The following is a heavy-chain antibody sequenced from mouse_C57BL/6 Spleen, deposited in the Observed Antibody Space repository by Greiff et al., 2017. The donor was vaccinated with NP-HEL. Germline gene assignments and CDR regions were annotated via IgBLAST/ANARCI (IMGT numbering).Heavy chain of an antibody. D-gene: IGHD2-3*01. CDR1: GYTFTSYW. CDR3: ARLRGVYDGYYFDD. CDR2: IDPSDSYT. Sequence: QVQLQQPGAELVMPGASVKLSCKASGYTFTSYWMHWVKQRPGQGLEWIGEIDPSDSYTNYNQKFKGKSTLTVDKSSSTAYMQLSSLTSEDSAVYYCARLRGVYDGYYFDDWGQGTTLTVSS. J-gene: IGHJ2*01. V-gene: IGHV1-69*01.